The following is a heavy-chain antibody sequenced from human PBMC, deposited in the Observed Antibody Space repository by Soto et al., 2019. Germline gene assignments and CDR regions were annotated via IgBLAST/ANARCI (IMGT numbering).Heavy chain of an antibody. V-gene: IGHV4-39*02. Sequence: SETLSLTCTVSGGSISSVSYFWGWIRQPPGKGLEWIGNIYYSGSTYYNPSLKSRVTISVGTSKNHLSLKLSSVTAADTAVYYCARTLRDHGSSSFDYWGQGTLVTVSS. D-gene: IGHD6-6*01. CDR3: ARTLRDHGSSSFDY. CDR2: IYYSGST. CDR1: GGSISSVSYF. J-gene: IGHJ4*02.